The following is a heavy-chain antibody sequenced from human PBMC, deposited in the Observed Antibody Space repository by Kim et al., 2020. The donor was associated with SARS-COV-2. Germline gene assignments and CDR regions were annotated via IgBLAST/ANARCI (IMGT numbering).Heavy chain of an antibody. J-gene: IGHJ5*02. CDR3: ARRGYSGYDFATFDP. D-gene: IGHD5-12*01. CDR1: GFTFSSYS. CDR2: ISSSSGYV. V-gene: IGHV3-21*01. Sequence: GGSLRLSCAASGFTFSSYSMNWVRQAPGKGLEWVSSISSSSGYVYYADSVKGRFTISRDNAKNSLYLQMNSLRAEDTAVYYCARRGYSGYDFATFDPWGQGTLVTVSS.